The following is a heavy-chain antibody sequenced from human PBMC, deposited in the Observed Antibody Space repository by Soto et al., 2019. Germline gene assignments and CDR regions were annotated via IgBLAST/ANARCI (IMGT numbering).Heavy chain of an antibody. CDR1: GFTFSSYS. CDR2: ISSSSTI. J-gene: IGHJ4*02. V-gene: IGHV3-48*01. Sequence: EVQLVESGGGLVQPGGSLRLSCAASGFTFSSYSMNWVRQAPGKGLEWVSYISSSSTIYYADSVKGRFTISRDNAKNSLYLQMNSLRAEDTAVYYCARWNYYDSSGYQYWGQGTLVTVSS. D-gene: IGHD3-22*01. CDR3: ARWNYYDSSGYQY.